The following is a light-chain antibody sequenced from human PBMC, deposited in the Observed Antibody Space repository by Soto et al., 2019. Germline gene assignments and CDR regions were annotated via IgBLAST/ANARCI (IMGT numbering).Light chain of an antibody. Sequence: EIVLTQSPGTLSLSPVERATLSCMASQSVSSSYLAWYQQKPGQAPRLLIYGTSSRATGIPDRFSGSGSGTAFTLTISRLEPEDFAVYYCQKYVSSPLNFGGGTKVDIK. J-gene: IGKJ4*01. CDR1: QSVSSSY. CDR2: GTS. CDR3: QKYVSSPLN. V-gene: IGKV3-20*01.